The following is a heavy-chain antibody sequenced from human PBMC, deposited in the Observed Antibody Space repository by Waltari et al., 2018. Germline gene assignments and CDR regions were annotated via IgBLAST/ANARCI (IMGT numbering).Heavy chain of an antibody. V-gene: IGHV3-74*01. CDR3: ARLAPRTYRSPVPGRHYYYGMDV. CDR1: GFRFSNYW. Sequence: EEQLLESGGGLVQPGDSLRLSCAGSGFRFSNYWMNWVRQAPGKGLVWAARISDDETSIRYADSMKGRFTISRDNAKNTVYLQMKRLRVEDTAVYYCARLAPRTYRSPVPGRHYYYGMDVWGQGTTVTVSS. CDR2: ISDDETSI. J-gene: IGHJ6*02. D-gene: IGHD6-19*01.